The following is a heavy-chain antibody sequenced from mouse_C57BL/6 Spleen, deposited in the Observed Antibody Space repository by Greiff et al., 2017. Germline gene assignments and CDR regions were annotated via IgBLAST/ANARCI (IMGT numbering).Heavy chain of an antibody. CDR2: IYPGSGST. J-gene: IGHJ4*01. V-gene: IGHV1-55*01. CDR1: GYTFTSYW. D-gene: IGHD2-12*01. CDR3: ARRGDSYYVNAMDY. Sequence: QVQLQQPGAELVKPGASVKMSCKASGYTFTSYWITWVKQRPGQGLEWIGDIYPGSGSTNYNEKFKSKATLTVDTSSSTAYMQLSSLTSEDSAVYYWARRGDSYYVNAMDYWGQGTSVTVSS.